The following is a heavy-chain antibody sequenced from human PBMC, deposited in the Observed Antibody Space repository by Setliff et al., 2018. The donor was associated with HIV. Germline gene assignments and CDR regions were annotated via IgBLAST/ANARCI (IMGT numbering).Heavy chain of an antibody. V-gene: IGHV3-21*01. Sequence: GGSLRLSCAASGFTLSSYSMNWVRQAPGKGLEWVSSISSSSSYIYYADSVKGRFTISRDNAKNSLYLQMNSLRAEDTAVYYCARELYYYDSSGYYYRWFDPWGQGTLVTVSS. CDR1: GFTLSSYS. D-gene: IGHD3-22*01. CDR3: ARELYYYDSSGYYYRWFDP. J-gene: IGHJ5*02. CDR2: ISSSSSYI.